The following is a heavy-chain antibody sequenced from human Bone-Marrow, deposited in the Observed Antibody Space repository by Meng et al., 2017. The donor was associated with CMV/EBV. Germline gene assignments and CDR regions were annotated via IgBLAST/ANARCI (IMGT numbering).Heavy chain of an antibody. V-gene: IGHV4-34*01. CDR2: INHSGST. CDR1: GGSLSDYY. D-gene: IGHD2-15*01. Sequence: GSLRLSCAVYGGSLSDYYYSWIRQPPGKGLEWIGEINHSGSTDYNPSLKSRATISVDTSKNQFSLKLSSVTAADTAVYYCARALEVDYFDYWGQGTLVTVSS. J-gene: IGHJ4*02. CDR3: ARALEVDYFDY.